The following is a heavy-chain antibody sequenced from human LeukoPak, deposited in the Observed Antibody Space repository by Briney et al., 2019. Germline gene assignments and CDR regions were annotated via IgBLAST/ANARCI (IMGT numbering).Heavy chain of an antibody. CDR3: ARDPSVGGFSGSELDF. CDR1: GFTFSHYY. V-gene: IGHV3-64*01. D-gene: IGHD3-16*01. CDR2: ISYNGDET. Sequence: GGSLRLSCAGSGFTFSHYYMQWVRQAPGKGLEYVSAISYNGDETYYGKSVKGRFTISRDNSKITLYLQMGSLRAEDTAVYYCARDPSVGGFSGSELDFWGQGTLVTVSS. J-gene: IGHJ4*02.